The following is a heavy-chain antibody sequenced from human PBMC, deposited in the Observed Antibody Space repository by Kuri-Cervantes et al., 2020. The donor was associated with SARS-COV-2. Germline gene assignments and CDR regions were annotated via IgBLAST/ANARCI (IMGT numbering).Heavy chain of an antibody. CDR1: GFTFSSYW. V-gene: IGHV3-73*01. D-gene: IGHD2-15*01. J-gene: IGHJ6*03. Sequence: GESLKISCAASGFTFSSYWMSWVRQGSGKGLEWVGRVGGKANNYATAYAASVKGRFTISRDDSRNMAYLQMNSLRAEDTAVYYCAREGGGGVKMGWDYYYMDVWGKGTTVTVSS. CDR2: VGGKANNYAT. CDR3: AREGGGGVKMGWDYYYMDV.